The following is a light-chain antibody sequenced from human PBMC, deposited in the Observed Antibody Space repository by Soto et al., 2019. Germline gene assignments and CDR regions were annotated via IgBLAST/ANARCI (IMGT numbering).Light chain of an antibody. CDR3: QQSYSTRLT. CDR2: SAS. J-gene: IGKJ4*01. V-gene: IGKV1-39*01. Sequence: DIQMTQSPSSLSASVGDRVTITCRASQSINAYLNWYQQKPGKAPKLLIYSASSLQSGVPSRFSGSGSGTDFTLPITSLQPEDFATYYCQQSYSTRLTFGGGTKVEIK. CDR1: QSINAY.